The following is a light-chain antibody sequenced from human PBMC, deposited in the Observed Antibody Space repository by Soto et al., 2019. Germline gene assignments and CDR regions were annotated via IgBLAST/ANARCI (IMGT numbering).Light chain of an antibody. Sequence: DIQMTQSPSSLSASVGHIFTITCRASQSISSYLNWYQQKPGKAPKLLIYKASSLKSGVPSSLSGSGSGTEFTLTISSLKSDDFATYYCQQYSSYPTFGQGTKVDI. V-gene: IGKV1-5*03. CDR3: QQYSSYPT. CDR2: KAS. CDR1: QSISSY. J-gene: IGKJ1*01.